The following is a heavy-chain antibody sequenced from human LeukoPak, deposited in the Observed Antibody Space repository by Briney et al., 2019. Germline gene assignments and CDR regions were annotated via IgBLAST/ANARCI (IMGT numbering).Heavy chain of an antibody. D-gene: IGHD2-2*01. J-gene: IGHJ5*01. CDR2: ISGSGGST. V-gene: IGHV3-23*01. Sequence: GGSLRLSCAASGFSFSFYWMHWVRQAPGKGLEWVSAISGSGGSTYYADSVKGRFTISRDNSKNTLYLQMNSLRAEDTAVYYCAKDRHAPGRYCSSTTCFPFDSWGQGTLVTVSS. CDR1: GFSFSFYW. CDR3: AKDRHAPGRYCSSTTCFPFDS.